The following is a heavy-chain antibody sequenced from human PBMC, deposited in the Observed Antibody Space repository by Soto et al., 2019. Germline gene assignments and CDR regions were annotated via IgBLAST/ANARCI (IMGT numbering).Heavy chain of an antibody. J-gene: IGHJ5*02. D-gene: IGHD2-21*02. CDR3: ARESGDWPLNWFDP. Sequence: GGSLRLSCAASGFTFSDYFMTWIRQAPGKGLEWLAYIGYTGSTIYYADSVKGRFTISRDNAKNTLYLQMNGLTAEDTAVYYCARESGDWPLNWFDPWGQGTLVTVSS. CDR1: GFTFSDYF. V-gene: IGHV3-11*04. CDR2: IGYTGSTI.